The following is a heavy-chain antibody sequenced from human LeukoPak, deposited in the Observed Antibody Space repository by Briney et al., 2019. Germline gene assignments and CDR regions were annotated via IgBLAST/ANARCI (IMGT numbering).Heavy chain of an antibody. CDR3: AREPGSSTSHHWYFDL. V-gene: IGHV3-66*01. CDR1: GFTVSSNY. CDR2: IYGGGST. D-gene: IGHD2-2*01. Sequence: QSGGSLRLSCAASGFTVSSNYMSWVRQAPGKGLEWVSVIYGGGSTYYADSVKGRFTISRDNSKNTLYLQMNSLRAEDTAVYYCAREPGSSTSHHWYFDLWGRGTLVTVSS. J-gene: IGHJ2*01.